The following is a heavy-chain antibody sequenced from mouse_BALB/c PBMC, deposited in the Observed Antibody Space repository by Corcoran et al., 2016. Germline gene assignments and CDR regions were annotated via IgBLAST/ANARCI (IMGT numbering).Heavy chain of an antibody. CDR1: GFNIKDTY. CDR2: IDPANGNT. Sequence: EVQLQQSGAELVKPGAPVKLSCTASGFNIKDTYMHWVKQRPEQGLVWIGRIDPANGNTKYDPKFQGKATITADTSSNTAYLQLSSLTSEDTAVYYCAREGIYYSMDYWGQGTSVTVSS. J-gene: IGHJ4*01. CDR3: AREGIYYSMDY. V-gene: IGHV14-3*02.